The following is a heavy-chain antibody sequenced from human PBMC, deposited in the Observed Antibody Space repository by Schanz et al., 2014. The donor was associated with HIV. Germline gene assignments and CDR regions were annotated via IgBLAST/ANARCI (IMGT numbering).Heavy chain of an antibody. D-gene: IGHD6-19*01. CDR1: GYTFTNYA. J-gene: IGHJ4*02. CDR3: ARAVTGTFDI. CDR2: INTYNGQT. V-gene: IGHV1-18*01. Sequence: VQLVQSGAEVKKPGASVKVSCKASGYTFTNYAFGWVRQAPGQGLEWVGSINTYNGQTDYGRKLQGRVTMTTDRSTSTAYLELRSLRSDDTAVYYCARAVTGTFDIWGQGTLVTVSS.